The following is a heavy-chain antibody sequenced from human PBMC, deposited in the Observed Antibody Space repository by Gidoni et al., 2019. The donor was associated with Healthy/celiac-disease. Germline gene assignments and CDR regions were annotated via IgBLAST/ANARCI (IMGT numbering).Heavy chain of an antibody. J-gene: IGHJ4*02. Sequence: EVQLFVSGGGLVQPGGSLRLSCAASVFPFRRYAMSWVRQAPGKGLEWVSAISGSGGSTYYADSVKGRLTISRDNSKNTLYLQMNSLRAEDTAVYYCAKDFLRGSYTPGDFDYWGQGTLVTVSS. CDR1: VFPFRRYA. CDR2: ISGSGGST. CDR3: AKDFLRGSYTPGDFDY. V-gene: IGHV3-23*01. D-gene: IGHD1-26*01.